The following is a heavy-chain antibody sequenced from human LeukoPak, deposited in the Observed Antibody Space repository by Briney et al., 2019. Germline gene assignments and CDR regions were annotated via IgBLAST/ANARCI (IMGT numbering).Heavy chain of an antibody. CDR1: GYSFISYW. Sequence: GESLKISCKGSGYSFISYWISWVRQMPGKGLEWMGRIDPSDSYTNYSPSFQGHVTISADKSISTAYLQWSSLKASDTAMYYCARDYSSGVNFDAFDIWGQGTMVTVSS. D-gene: IGHD6-19*01. J-gene: IGHJ3*02. CDR3: ARDYSSGVNFDAFDI. V-gene: IGHV5-10-1*01. CDR2: IDPSDSYT.